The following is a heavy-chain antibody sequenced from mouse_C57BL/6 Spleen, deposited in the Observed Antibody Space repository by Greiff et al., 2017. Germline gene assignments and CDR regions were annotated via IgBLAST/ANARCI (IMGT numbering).Heavy chain of an antibody. CDR1: GFTFSDDW. J-gene: IGHJ1*03. CDR3: VDFDV. V-gene: IGHV6-6*01. Sequence: EVQLQESGGGLVQPGGSMKLSCAASGFTFSDDWMDWVSQSPEKGLEWVAEIGNKANTPATYYAESVKGRFTISRADSKSSVYLQMNSLRAEDTCIYYCVDFDVWGTGTTVTVSS. CDR2: IGNKANTPAT.